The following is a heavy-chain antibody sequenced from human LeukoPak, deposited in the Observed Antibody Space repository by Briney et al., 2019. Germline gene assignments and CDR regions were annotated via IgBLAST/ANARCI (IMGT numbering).Heavy chain of an antibody. D-gene: IGHD3-22*01. Sequence: PSETLSLTRAVYGGSLSGYYWSWIRQPPGKGLEWIGVINHSGSTNYNPSLKSRVTISLDTSKNQFSQKLSSVTGGDTAVYYWARADHYDSSADAFDIWGQGTMVTVSS. CDR3: ARADHYDSSADAFDI. J-gene: IGHJ3*02. V-gene: IGHV4-34*01. CDR1: GGSLSGYY. CDR2: INHSGST.